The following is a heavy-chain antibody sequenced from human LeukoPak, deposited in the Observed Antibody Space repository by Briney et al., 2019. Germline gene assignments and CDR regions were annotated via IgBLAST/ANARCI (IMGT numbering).Heavy chain of an antibody. CDR1: GFTVSSNY. CDR3: ARDRGYDSSGYYTEHAFDI. V-gene: IGHV3-66*01. D-gene: IGHD3-22*01. Sequence: GGSPRLSCAASGFTVSSNYMSWVRQAPGKGLEWVSVIYSGGSTYYADSVKGRFTISRDNSKNTLYLQMNSLRAEDTAVYYCARDRGYDSSGYYTEHAFDIWGQGTMVTVSS. CDR2: IYSGGST. J-gene: IGHJ3*02.